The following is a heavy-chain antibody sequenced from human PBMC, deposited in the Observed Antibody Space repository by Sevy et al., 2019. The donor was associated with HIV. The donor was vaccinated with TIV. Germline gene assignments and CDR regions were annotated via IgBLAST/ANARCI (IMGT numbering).Heavy chain of an antibody. CDR3: TTSRSGSYYVGAFDI. CDR1: GYTFTSYD. Sequence: ASVKVSCKASGYTFTSYDINWVRQATGQGLEWMGWMNPNSGNTGYAQKFQGRVTMTRNTPISKAYMELSSLRSEDTAVYYCTTSRSGSYYVGAFDIWGQGTMVTVSS. V-gene: IGHV1-8*01. CDR2: MNPNSGNT. J-gene: IGHJ3*02. D-gene: IGHD1-26*01.